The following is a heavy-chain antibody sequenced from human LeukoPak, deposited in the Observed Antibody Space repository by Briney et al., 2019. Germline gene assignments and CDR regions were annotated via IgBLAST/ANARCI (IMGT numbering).Heavy chain of an antibody. CDR2: ISYDGSNK. CDR1: GFTFSSYA. D-gene: IGHD5-18*01. Sequence: GRSLRLSCAASGFTFSSYAMHWVRQAPGKGLEWVAVISYDGSNKYYADSVKGRFTISRDNAKNSLYLQMNSLRAEDTAVYYCARRQDTAMGQFDYWGQGTLVTVSS. J-gene: IGHJ4*02. V-gene: IGHV3-30-3*01. CDR3: ARRQDTAMGQFDY.